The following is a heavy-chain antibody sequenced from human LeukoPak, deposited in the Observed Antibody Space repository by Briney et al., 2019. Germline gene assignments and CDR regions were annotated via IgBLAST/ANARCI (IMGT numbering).Heavy chain of an antibody. Sequence: SETLSLTCAVYGGSFSTYYWRWIRQSPGKGLEWIAEINHRGDTNYNPSGKSRVTISVDTSKNQFSLKITSLTAADTAVYYCARGPTISETGYFDYWGQGTLVTVSS. J-gene: IGHJ4*03. V-gene: IGHV4-34*01. CDR2: INHRGDT. D-gene: IGHD1-1*01. CDR1: GGSFSTYY. CDR3: ARGPTISETGYFDY.